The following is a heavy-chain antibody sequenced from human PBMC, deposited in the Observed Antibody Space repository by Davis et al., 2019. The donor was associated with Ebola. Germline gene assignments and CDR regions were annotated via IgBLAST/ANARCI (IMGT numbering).Heavy chain of an antibody. CDR2: IYPGDSDT. Sequence: GESLKISCKGSGYIFSSYWIGWVRQMPGKGLEWMGIIYPGDSDTKYSPSFQGQVTISADKSISTAYLQWSSLKASDTAMYYCARRRYYSGSASYYILDAFDIWGQGTMVTVSS. D-gene: IGHD3-10*01. CDR3: ARRRYYSGSASYYILDAFDI. CDR1: GYIFSSYW. V-gene: IGHV5-51*01. J-gene: IGHJ3*02.